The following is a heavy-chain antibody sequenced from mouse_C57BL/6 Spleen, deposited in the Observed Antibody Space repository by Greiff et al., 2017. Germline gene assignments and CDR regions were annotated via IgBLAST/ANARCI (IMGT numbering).Heavy chain of an antibody. CDR2: IDPSDSYT. Sequence: QVQLQQPGAELVMPGASVKLSCKASGYTFTSYWMHWVKQRPGQGLEWIGEIDPSDSYTNYNQKFKGKSTLTVDKSSSTAYMQLSSLTSEDSAVYYCARSEGDHRFFFDYWGQGTTLTVSS. CDR1: GYTFTSYW. V-gene: IGHV1-69*01. J-gene: IGHJ2*01. CDR3: ARSEGDHRFFFDY.